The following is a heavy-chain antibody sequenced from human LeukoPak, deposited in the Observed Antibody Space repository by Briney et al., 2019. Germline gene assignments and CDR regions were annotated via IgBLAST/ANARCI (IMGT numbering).Heavy chain of an antibody. CDR3: AKASGGAFDI. V-gene: IGHV3-23*01. CDR1: GFIFSTYG. J-gene: IGHJ3*02. D-gene: IGHD1-26*01. Sequence: GGSLRLSCAASGFIFSTYGMSWVRQAPGKGLEWVSGISGSGGTTYYADSVKGRFTISRDNSKNTLYLQMNSLRAEDTAVYYCAKASGGAFDIWGQGTMVTVSS. CDR2: ISGSGGTT.